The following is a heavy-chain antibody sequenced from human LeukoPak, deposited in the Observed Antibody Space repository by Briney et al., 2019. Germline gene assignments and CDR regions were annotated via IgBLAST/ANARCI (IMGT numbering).Heavy chain of an antibody. CDR2: ISSSSSTI. CDR3: ARELDPLVGAIFFDY. CDR1: GFTFSSYS. J-gene: IGHJ4*02. V-gene: IGHV3-48*01. D-gene: IGHD1-26*01. Sequence: PGGSLRLSCAASGFTFSSYSMNWVRQAPGKGLEWVSYISSSSSTIYYADSVKGRFTISRDNAKNSLYLQMNSLRAEDTAVYYCARELDPLVGAIFFDYWGQGTLVTVSS.